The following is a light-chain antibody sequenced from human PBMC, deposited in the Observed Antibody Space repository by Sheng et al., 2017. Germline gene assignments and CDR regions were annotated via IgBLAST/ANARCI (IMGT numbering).Light chain of an antibody. CDR2: KDT. J-gene: IGLJ2*01. CDR3: YCSTDNNLGV. V-gene: IGLV3-27*01. CDR1: SLTKNF. Sequence: SYELTQPSSVSVSPGQTASITCSGNSLTKNFVRWFQKKPGQAPTLIIYKDTEWPSGIPERFSGSSSGTTVTLTISGAQVDDEADYFCYCSTDNNLGVFGGGSKLTVL.